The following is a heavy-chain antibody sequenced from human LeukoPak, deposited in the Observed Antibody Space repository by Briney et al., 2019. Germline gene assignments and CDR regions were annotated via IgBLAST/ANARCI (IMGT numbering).Heavy chain of an antibody. D-gene: IGHD1-26*01. J-gene: IGHJ3*02. CDR1: GYTFTGYY. CDR2: IIPILGIA. V-gene: IGHV1-69*04. CDR3: ARVWESGSGSYRAFDI. Sequence: GASVKVSCKASGYTFTGYYMHWLRQAPGQGLEWMGRIIPILGIANYAQKFQGRVTITADKSTSTAYMELSSLRSEDTAVYYCARVWESGSGSYRAFDIWGQGTMVTVSS.